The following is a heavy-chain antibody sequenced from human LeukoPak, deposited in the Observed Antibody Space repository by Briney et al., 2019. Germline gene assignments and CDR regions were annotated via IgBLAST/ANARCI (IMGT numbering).Heavy chain of an antibody. D-gene: IGHD4-11*01. CDR2: IYYSET. CDR3: ARTQGWGTVRTGYYYGMDV. J-gene: IGHJ6*02. Sequence: SETLSLTCTVSGGSISGSYWSWIRQPPGKGLEWIGYIYYSETYYNTSLKSRVTISLDTSKNQFSMNLRFVTGADTAVYFCARTQGWGTVRTGYYYGMDVWGQGTTVTVSS. V-gene: IGHV4-59*08. CDR1: GGSISGSY.